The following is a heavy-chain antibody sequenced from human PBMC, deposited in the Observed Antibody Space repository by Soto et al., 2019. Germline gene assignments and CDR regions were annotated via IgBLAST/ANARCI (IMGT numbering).Heavy chain of an antibody. CDR1: GGSFSGYY. CDR3: ARGRYCLTGRCFPNWFDS. Sequence: SETLSLTYAVYGGSFSGYYWSWIRQHPGKGLEWIGEINHSGSTNYNPSLKSRVTISVDTSKNQFSLNVTSVTAADTAVYFCARGRYCLTGRCFPNWFDSWGQGALVTVSS. J-gene: IGHJ5*01. CDR2: INHSGST. D-gene: IGHD7-27*01. V-gene: IGHV4-34*01.